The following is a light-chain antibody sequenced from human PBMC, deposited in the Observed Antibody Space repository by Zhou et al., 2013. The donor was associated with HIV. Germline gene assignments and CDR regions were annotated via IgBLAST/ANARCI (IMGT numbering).Light chain of an antibody. CDR1: QSVSSY. Sequence: EIVLTQSPATLSLSPGERATLSCRASQSVSSYLAWYQQKPGQAPRLLIYDASNRATGIPARFSGSGSGTDFTLTISSLEPEDFAVYYCHQRSNWPLTFGEGPTWRSN. CDR3: HQRSNWPLT. V-gene: IGKV3-11*01. CDR2: DAS. J-gene: IGKJ4*01.